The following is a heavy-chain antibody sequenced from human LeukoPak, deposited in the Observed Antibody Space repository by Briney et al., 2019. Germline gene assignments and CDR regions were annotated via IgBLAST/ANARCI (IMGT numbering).Heavy chain of an antibody. CDR2: IYSGGST. V-gene: IGHV3-66*01. CDR1: GFTFSSYA. CDR3: ARGRGYSYAKGAFDI. Sequence: GGSLRLSCAASGFTFSSYAMSWVRQAPGKGLEWVSVIYSGGSTYYADSVKGRFTISRDNSKNTLYLQMNSLRAEDTAVYYCARGRGYSYAKGAFDIWGQGTMVTVSS. D-gene: IGHD5-18*01. J-gene: IGHJ3*02.